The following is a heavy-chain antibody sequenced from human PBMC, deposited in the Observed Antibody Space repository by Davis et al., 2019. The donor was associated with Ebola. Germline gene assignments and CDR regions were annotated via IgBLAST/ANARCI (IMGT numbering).Heavy chain of an antibody. CDR2: IYYSGST. V-gene: IGHV4-59*01. D-gene: IGHD6-19*01. CDR1: GGSISSYY. J-gene: IGHJ4*02. CDR3: ARGGKGSSGSFDY. Sequence: MPSETLSLTCTVSGGSISSYYWSWIRQPPGKGLEWIGYIYYSGSTNYNPSLKSRVTISLDTSKNQFSLKLSSVTAADTAVYYCARGGKGSSGSFDYWGQGTLVTVSP.